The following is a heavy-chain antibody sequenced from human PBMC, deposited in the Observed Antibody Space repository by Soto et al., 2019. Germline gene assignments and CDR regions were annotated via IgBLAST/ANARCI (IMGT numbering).Heavy chain of an antibody. D-gene: IGHD3-22*01. V-gene: IGHV1-69*12. CDR3: AGHSSGVPGYYYGMDV. CDR1: GGTFSSYA. Sequence: QVPLEQSGAEVKKPGSSVKVSCKASGGTFSSYAISWVRQAPGQGLEWMGGIIPIFDTADYAQKFQGRVTITADESTNTAYMELSSLRSEDTAVYYCAGHSSGVPGYYYGMDVWGQGTTVTVSS. CDR2: IIPIFDTA. J-gene: IGHJ6*02.